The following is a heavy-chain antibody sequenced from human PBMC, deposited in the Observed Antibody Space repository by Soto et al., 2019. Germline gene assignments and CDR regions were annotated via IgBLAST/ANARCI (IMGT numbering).Heavy chain of an antibody. CDR3: ARAHKVSGSSQTRPDF. CDR1: SGSFRGDY. Sequence: QVQLHQWGAGLLKPSETLSLACSIYSGSFRGDYWSWIRQPPGKGLEWIGEISLRGNTNYIPSLKSRVSISIYTSKTQFALNRAAVAAEDTDVYYYARAHKVSGSSQTRPDFWDQGTLVTVSS. V-gene: IGHV4-34*01. CDR2: ISLRGNT. J-gene: IGHJ4*02. D-gene: IGHD6-6*01.